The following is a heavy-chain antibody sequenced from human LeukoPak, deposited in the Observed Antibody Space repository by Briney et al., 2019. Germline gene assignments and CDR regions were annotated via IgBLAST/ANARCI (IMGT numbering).Heavy chain of an antibody. D-gene: IGHD6-19*01. CDR3: GRDRALAGTAPDAFDI. V-gene: IGHV1-2*02. CDR1: GYTFTGYY. Sequence: ASVKVSCRASGYTFTGYYIHWVRQAPGQGLEWMGWINPKSGDIKYAPKLQGRVTMTRDTSISTAYLELTRLRSDDSAVYYCGRDRALAGTAPDAFDIWGQGTMVIVSS. J-gene: IGHJ3*02. CDR2: INPKSGDI.